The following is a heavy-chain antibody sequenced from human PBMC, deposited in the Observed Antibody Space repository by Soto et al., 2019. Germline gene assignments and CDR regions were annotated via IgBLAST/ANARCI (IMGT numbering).Heavy chain of an antibody. D-gene: IGHD1-1*01. CDR2: INHSGST. V-gene: IGHV4-34*01. CDR1: GGSFSGYY. CDR3: ARGQRKHMDV. Sequence: SETLSLTCAVYGGSFSGYYWSWIRQPPGKGLEWIGEINHSGSTNYNPSLKSRVTISVDTSKNQFSLKLSSVTAADTAVYYCARGQRKHMDVWGKGTTVTVSS. J-gene: IGHJ6*03.